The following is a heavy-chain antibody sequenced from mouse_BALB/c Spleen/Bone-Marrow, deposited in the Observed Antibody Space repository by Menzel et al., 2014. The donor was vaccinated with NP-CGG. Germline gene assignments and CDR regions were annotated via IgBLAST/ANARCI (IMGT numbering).Heavy chain of an antibody. CDR1: GYSITNGYC. CDR2: IHYSGNT. J-gene: IGHJ2*01. Sequence: EVHLVESGPDLVKPSQSLLLTCTVTGYSITNGYCWHWIRQFPGNKLEWMGYIHYSGNTNYNPSLKSRVSITRDTSKNQFFLQLNSVTTDGTATYYCVRETTVVADFDYWGQGTTLTVSS. V-gene: IGHV3-1*02. CDR3: VRETTVVADFDY. D-gene: IGHD1-1*01.